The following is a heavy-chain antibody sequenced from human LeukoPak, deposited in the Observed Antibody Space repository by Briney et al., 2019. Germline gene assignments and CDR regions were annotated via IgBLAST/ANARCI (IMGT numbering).Heavy chain of an antibody. Sequence: GGFLRLSCAASGFTFSSYDMHWVRQAPGRGLEWVSAIGIAGDTYYPDSVKGRFTISRENAKNSMYLQMNSLKDGDTAVYYCIRGGIQVSGIDAFDIWGQGTMVTVSS. J-gene: IGHJ3*02. CDR1: GFTFSSYD. V-gene: IGHV3-13*01. D-gene: IGHD5/OR15-5a*01. CDR2: IGIAGDT. CDR3: IRGGIQVSGIDAFDI.